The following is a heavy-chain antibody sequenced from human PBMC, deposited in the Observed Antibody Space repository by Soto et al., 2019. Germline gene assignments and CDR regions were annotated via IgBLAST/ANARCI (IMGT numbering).Heavy chain of an antibody. CDR3: ARVERGTATTVVDAFDI. D-gene: IGHD1-1*01. J-gene: IGHJ3*02. V-gene: IGHV4-34*01. CDR2: RSHGGGT. Sequence: QVQLQQWGAGLLKPSETLSLTCAVYGGFVSSGSYYWSWIRQPPGKGLEWIGERSHGGGTHFNQSLKSRVTISVDTSKNQFSLKMSSVTAADTALYYCARVERGTATTVVDAFDIWGPGTMVTVSS. CDR1: GGFVSSGSYY.